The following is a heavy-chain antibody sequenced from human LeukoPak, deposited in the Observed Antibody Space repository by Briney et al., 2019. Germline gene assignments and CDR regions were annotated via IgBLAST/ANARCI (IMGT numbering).Heavy chain of an antibody. CDR2: MNPNSGNT. J-gene: IGHJ4*02. CDR3: ARPLREGDFDFNY. Sequence: SVKVSCKASGYIFISHDINWVRRAAGQGLEWIGWMNPNSGNTGYAQKFQGRVTMTANISLNTAYMDLSSLRSEDTAVYYCARPLREGDFDFNYWGQGTQVIVSS. D-gene: IGHD2-21*01. CDR1: GYIFISHD. V-gene: IGHV1-8*01.